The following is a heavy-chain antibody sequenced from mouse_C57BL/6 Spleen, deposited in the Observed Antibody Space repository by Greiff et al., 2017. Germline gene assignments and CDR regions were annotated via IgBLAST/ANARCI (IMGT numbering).Heavy chain of an antibody. CDR1: GYAFSSYC. CDR3: GSDGSSSYFDA. V-gene: IGHV1-80*01. CDR2: IYPGDGDT. D-gene: IGHD1-1*01. J-gene: IGHJ1*03. Sequence: QVQLQQSGAELVKPGASVKISCKVSGYAFSSYCMNWVKQRPGTGLEWIGQIYPGDGDTNYNGKFKGKATLTADKSSSTAYMQLSSLTSEDSAVYCCGSDGSSSYFDAWGTGTTGTVSS.